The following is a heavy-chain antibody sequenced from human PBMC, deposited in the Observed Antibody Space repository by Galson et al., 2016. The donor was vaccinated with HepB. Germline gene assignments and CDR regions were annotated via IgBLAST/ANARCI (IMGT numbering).Heavy chain of an antibody. V-gene: IGHV3-9*01. CDR1: GFTFDDYA. Sequence: SLRLSCAASGFTFDDYAMHWVRQAPGKGLEWVSGINFNGGRRGYGDSVQGRFTISRDNAKNSLYLQMDSLRFEDTAFYYCAKSPHSYVISFDYWGQGALVTVSS. CDR2: INFNGGRR. J-gene: IGHJ4*02. CDR3: AKSPHSYVISFDY. D-gene: IGHD3-16*01.